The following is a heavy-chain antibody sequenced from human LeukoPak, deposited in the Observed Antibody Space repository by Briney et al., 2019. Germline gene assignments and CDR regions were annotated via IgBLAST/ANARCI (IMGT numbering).Heavy chain of an antibody. CDR3: ARDRIVGYYDSSGYYYPFDY. V-gene: IGHV3-21*01. Sequence: GGSLRLSCAASGFTFSSYSVNWVRQAPGKGLEWVSSISSSSSYIYYADSVKGRFTISRDNAKNSLYLQMNSLRAEDTAVYYCARDRIVGYYDSSGYYYPFDYWGQGTLVTVSS. J-gene: IGHJ4*02. D-gene: IGHD3-22*01. CDR2: ISSSSSYI. CDR1: GFTFSSYS.